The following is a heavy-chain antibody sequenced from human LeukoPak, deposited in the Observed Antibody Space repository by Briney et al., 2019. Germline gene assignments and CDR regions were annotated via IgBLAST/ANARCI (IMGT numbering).Heavy chain of an antibody. V-gene: IGHV4-39*07. J-gene: IGHJ4*02. CDR3: ARGGYDFLSGYYPFDY. CDR1: GGSISSSSYY. D-gene: IGHD3-3*01. CDR2: IYYSGST. Sequence: SETLSLTCTVSGGSISSSSYYWGWIRQPPGKGLEWIGSIYYSGSTYYNPSLKSRVTISVDTSKNQFSLKLTSVTAADTAVYYCARGGYDFLSGYYPFDYWGQGTLVTVSS.